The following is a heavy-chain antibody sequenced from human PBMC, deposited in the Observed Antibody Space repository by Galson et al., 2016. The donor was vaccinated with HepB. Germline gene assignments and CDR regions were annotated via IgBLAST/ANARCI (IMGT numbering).Heavy chain of an antibody. CDR2: VDSTRSYI. Sequence: SLRLSCAASGFTFNTYTMHWVRQAPGKGLEWVSSVDSTRSYIYYSDSVKGRFAISRANAKRSVYLQLNSLRAEDTALYYCPRAEPYYYGSRHFDSWGQGTLVTVSS. D-gene: IGHD3-10*01. CDR1: GFTFNTYT. J-gene: IGHJ4*02. V-gene: IGHV3-21*01. CDR3: PRAEPYYYGSRHFDS.